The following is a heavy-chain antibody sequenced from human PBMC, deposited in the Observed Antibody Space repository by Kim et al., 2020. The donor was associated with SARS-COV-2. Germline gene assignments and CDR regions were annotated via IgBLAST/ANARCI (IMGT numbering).Heavy chain of an antibody. Sequence: SETLSLTCTVSGGSISNYHWGWIRQPPGKGLEWIGYISDSGTTDYNPSLKSRVTISVDTSKNQFSLKLSSVTAADTAVYYCARILSGTSLFDYWGQGTLVTVSS. V-gene: IGHV4-59*01. CDR1: GGSISNYH. CDR2: ISDSGTT. J-gene: IGHJ4*02. CDR3: ARILSGTSLFDY. D-gene: IGHD1-26*01.